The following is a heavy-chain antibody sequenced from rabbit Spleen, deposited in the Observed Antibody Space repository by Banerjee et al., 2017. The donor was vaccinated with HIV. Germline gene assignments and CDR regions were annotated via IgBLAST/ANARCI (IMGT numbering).Heavy chain of an antibody. CDR1: GFSFSSTW. V-gene: IGHV1S45*01. CDR3: ARGYYTYGAAGDYLDL. Sequence: LAESGGGLVKPGGTLTLPCTVSGFSFSSTWICWVRQAPGKGLEGIACIGAGSSGSTYYASWAKGRFTISKTSSTTVTLQMTSLTAADTATYFCARGYYTYGAAGDYLDLWGQGTLVTVS. D-gene: IGHD6-1*01. CDR2: IGAGSSGST. J-gene: IGHJ4*01.